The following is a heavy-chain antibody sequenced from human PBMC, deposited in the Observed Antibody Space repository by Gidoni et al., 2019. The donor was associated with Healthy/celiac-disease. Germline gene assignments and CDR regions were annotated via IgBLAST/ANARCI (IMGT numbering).Heavy chain of an antibody. Sequence: EVQLVESGGGLVQPGRSLRLSCAASGFTFDGYAMHWVRQAPGKGLEWVSGISWNSGSIGYADSVKGRFTISRDNAKNSLYLQMNSLRAEDTALYYCAKDILLAAAGSRYFQHWGQGTLVTVSS. CDR1: GFTFDGYA. D-gene: IGHD6-13*01. V-gene: IGHV3-9*01. CDR2: ISWNSGSI. CDR3: AKDILLAAAGSRYFQH. J-gene: IGHJ1*01.